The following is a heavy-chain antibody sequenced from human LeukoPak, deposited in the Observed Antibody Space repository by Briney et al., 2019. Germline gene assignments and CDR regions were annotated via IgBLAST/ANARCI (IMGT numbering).Heavy chain of an antibody. Sequence: ASVKVSCMASGYTFTSYGISWVRQAPGQGLEWMGWISAYNGNTNYAQKLQGRVTMTTDTSTSTAYMELRSLRSDDTAVYYCARRLAHGLDNWFDPWGQGTLVTVSS. D-gene: IGHD4-17*01. J-gene: IGHJ5*02. V-gene: IGHV1-18*01. CDR1: GYTFTSYG. CDR2: ISAYNGNT. CDR3: ARRLAHGLDNWFDP.